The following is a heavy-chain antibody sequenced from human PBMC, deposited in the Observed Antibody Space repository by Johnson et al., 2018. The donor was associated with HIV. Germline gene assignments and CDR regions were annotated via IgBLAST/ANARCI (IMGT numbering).Heavy chain of an antibody. V-gene: IGHV3-30-3*01. CDR2: ISYDGRNK. J-gene: IGHJ3*02. CDR3: TTEPFAFDI. Sequence: QVQLVESGGGVVQPGRSLRLSCAASGFTFSSYAMHWVRQAPGTGLEWVAVISYDGRNKYYADSVKGRFTISRDNSKNTLYLQMNSLKTEDTAVYYCTTEPFAFDIWGQGTMVTVSS. CDR1: GFTFSSYA.